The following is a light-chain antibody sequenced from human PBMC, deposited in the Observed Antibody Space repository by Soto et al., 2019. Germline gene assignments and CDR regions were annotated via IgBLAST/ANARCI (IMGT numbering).Light chain of an antibody. CDR2: DVS. CDR1: QGVTTN. V-gene: IGKV3-15*01. J-gene: IGKJ5*01. CDR3: QQYNNWPFS. Sequence: ILMTQSPCTLSVSPGERATLSCRAAQGVTTNFAWYQQKSGQSPRLLIYDVSNRATGVPARFSGSGSETDFTLTISGLRSEDSAVYFCQQYNNWPFSFGQGTRLEIK.